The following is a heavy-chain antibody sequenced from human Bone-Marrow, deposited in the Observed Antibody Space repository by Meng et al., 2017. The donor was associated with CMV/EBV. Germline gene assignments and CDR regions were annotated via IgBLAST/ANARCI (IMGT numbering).Heavy chain of an antibody. D-gene: IGHD2-2*01. CDR1: GFTVSSKY. V-gene: IGHV3-53*01. Sequence: LSLTCAASGFTVSSKYMSWVRQAPGKGLEWVSLIYRDGNTYYADSVKGRFTISRDNSKNTLYLQMNSLRAEDTAVYYCARAYCSSTSCYGLWAFDIWGQGTMVTVSS. CDR2: IYRDGNT. J-gene: IGHJ3*02. CDR3: ARAYCSSTSCYGLWAFDI.